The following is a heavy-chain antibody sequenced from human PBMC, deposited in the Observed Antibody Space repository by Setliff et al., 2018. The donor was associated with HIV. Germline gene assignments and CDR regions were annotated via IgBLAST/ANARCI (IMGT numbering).Heavy chain of an antibody. CDR1: GYSISSGYY. J-gene: IGHJ5*02. CDR3: ARVSRWSALMAGWFDP. CDR2: LDHSGNT. Sequence: PSETLSLTCAVSGYSISSGYYGGWRRQTPGKGRGWIGSLDHSGNTYYNPSLTSRVTITVNTSKNQFSLGLSSVTAADTAVYYCARVSRWSALMAGWFDPWGQGTLVTVSS. D-gene: IGHD3-3*01. V-gene: IGHV4-38-2*01.